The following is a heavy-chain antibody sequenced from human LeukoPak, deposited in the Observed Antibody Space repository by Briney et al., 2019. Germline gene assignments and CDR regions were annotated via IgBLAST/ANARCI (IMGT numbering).Heavy chain of an antibody. V-gene: IGHV4-34*01. Sequence: SETLSLTCAVYGGSLSGLYWNWIRQTPGKGLEWIGEIDYSGNTDYSPSLKSRVTISIDTSKNQFSLTVRSVTAADTGVYYCARLRSGGQVAGVYFDSWGQGTLVTVSS. D-gene: IGHD6-19*01. CDR2: IDYSGNT. CDR1: GGSLSGLY. CDR3: ARLRSGGQVAGVYFDS. J-gene: IGHJ4*02.